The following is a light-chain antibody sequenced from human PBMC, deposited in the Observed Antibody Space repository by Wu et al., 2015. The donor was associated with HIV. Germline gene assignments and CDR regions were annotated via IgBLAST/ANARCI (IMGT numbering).Light chain of an antibody. CDR2: DAS. Sequence: PGETATLSCRASQSVGSFLAWYQHRPGQPPRFLIYDASNRAAGIPARFRGSGSGTDFTLTISRLESEDSAIYYCQQGRDWPLTLGPGTKVEIK. J-gene: IGKJ3*01. CDR1: QSVGSF. V-gene: IGKV3-11*01. CDR3: QQGRDWPLT.